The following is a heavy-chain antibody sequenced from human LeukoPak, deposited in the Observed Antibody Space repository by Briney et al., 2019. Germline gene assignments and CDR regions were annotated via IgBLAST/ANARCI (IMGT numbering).Heavy chain of an antibody. D-gene: IGHD5-18*01. Sequence: PGGSLRLSCAASGFTFSSYAMSWVRQAPGKGLEWVSAISGSGGSTYYADSVKGRFTISRDNSKNTLYLQMNSLRAEDTSVYYCAKVPLLQLWSVNFDYWGQGTLVTVSS. J-gene: IGHJ4*02. CDR2: ISGSGGST. CDR1: GFTFSSYA. CDR3: AKVPLLQLWSVNFDY. V-gene: IGHV3-23*01.